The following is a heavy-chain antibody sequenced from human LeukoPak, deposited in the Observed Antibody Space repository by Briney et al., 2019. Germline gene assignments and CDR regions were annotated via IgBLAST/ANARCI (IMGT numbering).Heavy chain of an antibody. J-gene: IGHJ5*02. D-gene: IGHD3-3*01. V-gene: IGHV4-30-4*08. CDR1: GGSISSGDYY. CDR3: ARAFYDFWSGYS. Sequence: SETLSLTCTVSGGSISSGDYYWSWIRQPPGKGLEWIGYIYYSGSTYYNPSLKSRVTISVDPSKNQFSLKLSSVTAADTAVYYCARAFYDFWSGYSWGQGTLVTVSS. CDR2: IYYSGST.